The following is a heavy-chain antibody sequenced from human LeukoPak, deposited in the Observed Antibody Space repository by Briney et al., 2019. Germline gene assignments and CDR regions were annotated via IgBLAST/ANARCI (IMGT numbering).Heavy chain of an antibody. D-gene: IGHD1-26*01. Sequence: AGGSLRLSCAASGFTFSSYAMNWVRQAPGEGLEWVSGISGSGVSTYYADSVKGRFTISRDNSKNTLYLQMNSLRAEDTAVYYCAKHGSWGGSYHSFDYWGQGTLVTVSS. CDR1: GFTFSSYA. V-gene: IGHV3-23*01. J-gene: IGHJ4*02. CDR3: AKHGSWGGSYHSFDY. CDR2: ISGSGVST.